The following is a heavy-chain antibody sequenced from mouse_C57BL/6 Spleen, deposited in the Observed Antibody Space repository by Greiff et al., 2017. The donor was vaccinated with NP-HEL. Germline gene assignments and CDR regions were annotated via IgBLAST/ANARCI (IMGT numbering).Heavy chain of an antibody. CDR3: TGGYYYGSSYLAY. CDR2: IRLKSDNYAT. CDR1: GFTFSNYW. V-gene: IGHV6-3*01. J-gene: IGHJ3*01. D-gene: IGHD1-1*01. Sequence: DVMLVESGGGLVQPGGSMKLSCVASGFTFSNYWMNWVRQSPEKGLEWVAQIRLKSDNYATHYAESVKGRFTISRDDSKSSVYLQMNNLRAEDTGIYYCTGGYYYGSSYLAYWGQGTLVTVSA.